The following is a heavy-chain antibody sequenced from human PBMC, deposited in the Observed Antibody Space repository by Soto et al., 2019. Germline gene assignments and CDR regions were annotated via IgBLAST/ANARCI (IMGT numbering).Heavy chain of an antibody. Sequence: SETLSLTCTVSCPSISSYYWSWIRQPPGKGLEWIGYIYYSGSTNYNPSLKSRVTISVDTSKNQFSLKLSSVTAADTAVYYCARDQYYYDSSGYLDAFDIWGQGTMVT. J-gene: IGHJ3*02. D-gene: IGHD3-22*01. V-gene: IGHV4-59*01. CDR1: CPSISSYY. CDR2: IYYSGST. CDR3: ARDQYYYDSSGYLDAFDI.